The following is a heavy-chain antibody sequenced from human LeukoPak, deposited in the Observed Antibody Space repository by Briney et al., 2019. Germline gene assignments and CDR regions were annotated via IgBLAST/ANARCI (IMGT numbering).Heavy chain of an antibody. CDR1: GFTFSSYA. Sequence: GGSLRLSCAASGFTFSSYAMSWVRQAPGKGLEWVSDISGSGISTYYADSVKGRFTISRDNSKNTLYLQMNSLRAEDTAVYYCAKGGYKTPFDYWGQGTLVTVSS. CDR2: ISGSGIST. CDR3: AKGGYKTPFDY. V-gene: IGHV3-23*01. J-gene: IGHJ4*02. D-gene: IGHD5-18*01.